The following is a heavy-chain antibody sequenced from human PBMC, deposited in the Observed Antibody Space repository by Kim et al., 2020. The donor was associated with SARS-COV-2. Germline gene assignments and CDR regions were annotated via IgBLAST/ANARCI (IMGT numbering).Heavy chain of an antibody. J-gene: IGHJ5*02. Sequence: GGSLRLSCAASGFTFSSYAMSWVRQAPGKGLEWVSAISGSGGSTYYADSVKGRFTISRDNSKNTLYLQMNSLRAEDTAVYYCAKDLLITAAERRYNWFDPWGQGTLVTVSS. D-gene: IGHD6-13*01. V-gene: IGHV3-23*01. CDR1: GFTFSSYA. CDR2: ISGSGGST. CDR3: AKDLLITAAERRYNWFDP.